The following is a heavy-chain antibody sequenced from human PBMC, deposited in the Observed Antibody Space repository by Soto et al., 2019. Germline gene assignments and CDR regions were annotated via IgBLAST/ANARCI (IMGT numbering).Heavy chain of an antibody. CDR3: ARHQTYSRGAFDI. CDR1: GGSISSSSYY. CDR2: IYYSGST. J-gene: IGHJ3*02. V-gene: IGHV4-39*01. Sequence: SETLSLTCTVSGGSISSSSYYWGWIRQPPGKGLEWIGSIYYSGSTYYNPSLKSRVTISVDTSKNQFSLKLSSVTAADTAVYYCARHQTYSRGAFDIWGQGTMVTVSS. D-gene: IGHD6-13*01.